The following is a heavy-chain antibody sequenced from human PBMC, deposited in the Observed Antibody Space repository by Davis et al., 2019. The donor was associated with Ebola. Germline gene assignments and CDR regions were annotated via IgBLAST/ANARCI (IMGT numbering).Heavy chain of an antibody. CDR3: ASDCSSTSCYTTWGPYGMDV. V-gene: IGHV1-69*10. CDR2: IIPILGIA. CDR1: GGTFSSYA. Sequence: AASVKVSCKASGGTFSSYAISWVRQAPGQGLEWMGGIIPILGIANYAQKFQGRVTITADKSTSTAYMELSSLRSEDTAVYYCASDCSSTSCYTTWGPYGMDVWGQGTTVTVSS. D-gene: IGHD2-2*02. J-gene: IGHJ6*02.